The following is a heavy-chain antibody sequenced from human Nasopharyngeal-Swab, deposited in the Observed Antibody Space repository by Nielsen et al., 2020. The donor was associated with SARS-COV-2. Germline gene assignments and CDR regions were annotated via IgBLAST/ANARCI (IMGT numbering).Heavy chain of an antibody. CDR3: ARDFPFGGDVVY. J-gene: IGHJ4*02. V-gene: IGHV3-33*01. CDR1: GCTFSSYG. Sequence: SCAASGCTFSSYGMHWVRQAPGKGLEWVAVIWYDGSNKYYADSVKGRFTISRDNSKNTLYLQMNSLRAEDTAVYYCARDFPFGGDVVYWGQGTLVTVSS. CDR2: IWYDGSNK. D-gene: IGHD3-10*01.